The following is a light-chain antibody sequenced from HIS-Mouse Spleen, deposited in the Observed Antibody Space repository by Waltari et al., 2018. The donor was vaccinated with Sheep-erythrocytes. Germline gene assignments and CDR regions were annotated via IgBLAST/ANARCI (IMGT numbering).Light chain of an antibody. CDR1: SSDFGVDNH. CDR2: DVS. V-gene: IGLV2-11*01. Sequence: QSALTQPRSVSGSPGQSVTISCTGTSSDFGVDNHVSWYQQHPGKAPKLMIYDVSKRPSGVPDRFSGSKSGNTASLTISGLQAEDEADYYCCSYAGSYNHVFATGTKVTVL. J-gene: IGLJ1*01. CDR3: CSYAGSYNHV.